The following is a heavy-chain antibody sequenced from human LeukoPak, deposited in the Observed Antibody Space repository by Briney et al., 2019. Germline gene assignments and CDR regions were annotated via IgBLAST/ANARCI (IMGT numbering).Heavy chain of an antibody. CDR2: ITPGGGTT. V-gene: IGHV3-23*01. D-gene: IGHD1-26*01. CDR3: AKAHSGNFFDY. J-gene: IGHJ4*02. CDR1: GFTFSSCA. Sequence: PGGSLRLSCTASGFTFSSCAMSWVRQAPGKGLEWVSAITPGGGTTFYADSVKGRFTISRDNSKNTLYLQMNSLRAEDTAVYYCAKAHSGNFFDYWGQGSLVTVSS.